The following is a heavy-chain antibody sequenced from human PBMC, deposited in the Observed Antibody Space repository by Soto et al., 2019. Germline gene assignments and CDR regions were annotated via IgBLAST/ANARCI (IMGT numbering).Heavy chain of an antibody. J-gene: IGHJ4*02. Sequence: ASVKVSCKASGYTFIDYYMHWVRQAPGQGFEWMGRISPRSGGTNYAQKFQGRVTMTWDTSLNTAYMELSSLISEDAAVYYCARPPGYISDWYYFDLWGQGTLVTVSS. V-gene: IGHV1-2*02. CDR1: GYTFIDYY. CDR2: ISPRSGGT. D-gene: IGHD3-9*01. CDR3: ARPPGYISDWYYFDL.